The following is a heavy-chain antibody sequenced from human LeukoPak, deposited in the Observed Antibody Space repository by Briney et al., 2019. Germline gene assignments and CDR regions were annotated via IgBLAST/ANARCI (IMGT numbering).Heavy chain of an antibody. Sequence: GGSLRLSCAASGFTFSNYDMHWGRQAPGKGLGWVSAIHTDGGTHYPGSVKRRFTISREDAKNSLYLQMNTLRGGETAVYYCARGSGPGVTAIDSWGQGTLVIVSS. CDR1: GFTFSNYD. CDR2: IHTDGGT. J-gene: IGHJ4*02. V-gene: IGHV3-13*01. D-gene: IGHD2-21*02. CDR3: ARGSGPGVTAIDS.